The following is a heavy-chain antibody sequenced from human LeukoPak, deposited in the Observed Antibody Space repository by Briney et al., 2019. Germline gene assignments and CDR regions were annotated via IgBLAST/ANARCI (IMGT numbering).Heavy chain of an antibody. CDR1: GYTFTSYG. CDR2: ISAYNGNT. J-gene: IGHJ3*02. D-gene: IGHD3-22*01. V-gene: IGHV1-18*01. Sequence: ASVKVSCKASGYTFTSYGISWVRQAPGQGLEWMGWISAYNGNTNYAQKLQGRVTMTTDTSTSTAYMELRSLRSDDTAVYYCARETSSGYSHDAFDIWGQGTMVTVSS. CDR3: ARETSSGYSHDAFDI.